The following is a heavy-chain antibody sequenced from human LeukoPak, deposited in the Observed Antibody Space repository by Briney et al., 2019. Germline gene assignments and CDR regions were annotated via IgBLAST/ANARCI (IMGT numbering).Heavy chain of an antibody. D-gene: IGHD6-19*01. J-gene: IGHJ4*02. V-gene: IGHV3-48*02. CDR3: ARDNGWALGY. CDR1: GFTFSSYV. Sequence: GGSLRLSCAASGFTFSSYVMSWVRQAPGKGLEWVSYINHNGKTIYYADSVKGRFTISRDNAKNSLYLQMNSLRDEDTAVYYCARDNGWALGYWGQGTLVTVSS. CDR2: INHNGKTI.